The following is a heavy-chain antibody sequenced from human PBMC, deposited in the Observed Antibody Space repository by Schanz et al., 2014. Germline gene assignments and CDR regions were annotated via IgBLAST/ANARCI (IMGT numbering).Heavy chain of an antibody. CDR3: AKDHPSSGWPAFDV. J-gene: IGHJ4*02. Sequence: EVQLVESGGGLVQPGGSLRLSCAASGFTFSSYCINWVRQAPGRGLEWVSGITRQGTTYYADFVKGRFSISRDLSSNTLYLQMNSLRADDSAIYYCAKDHPSSGWPAFDVWGQGTQVTVSS. D-gene: IGHD6-19*01. V-gene: IGHV3-23*04. CDR2: ITRQGTT. CDR1: GFTFSSYC.